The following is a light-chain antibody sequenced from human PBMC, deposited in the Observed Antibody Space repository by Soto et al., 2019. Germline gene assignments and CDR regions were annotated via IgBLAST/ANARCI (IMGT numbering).Light chain of an antibody. V-gene: IGLV1-44*01. CDR3: AAWDDSLNGSGWV. CDR1: SSNIGSNT. CDR2: SNN. J-gene: IGLJ3*02. Sequence: QSVLTQPPSASGTPGQRVTISCSGSSSNIGSNTVNWYQQLPGTAPKLLIYSNNQRPSGVPDRFSGSKSGTSASLAISGLQSADEADYYCAAWDDSLNGSGWVFGGGTKLTVL.